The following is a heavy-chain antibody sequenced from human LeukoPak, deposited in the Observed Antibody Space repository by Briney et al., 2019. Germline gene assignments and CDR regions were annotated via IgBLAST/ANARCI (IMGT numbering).Heavy chain of an antibody. D-gene: IGHD1-1*01. V-gene: IGHV4-59*01. CDR3: VRESWPPGYKTRYYYYMDV. J-gene: IGHJ6*03. CDR1: GGSISSYY. Sequence: PSETLSLTCTVSGGSISSYYWSWIRQPPGKGLEWIGYIYYSGSTNYNPSLKSRVTISVDTSKNQFSLKLSSVTAADTAVYYCVRESWPPGYKTRYYYYMDVWGNGTTVTVSS. CDR2: IYYSGST.